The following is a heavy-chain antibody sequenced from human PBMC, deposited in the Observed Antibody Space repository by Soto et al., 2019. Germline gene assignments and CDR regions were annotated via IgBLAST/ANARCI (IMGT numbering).Heavy chain of an antibody. V-gene: IGHV1-69*01. CDR3: ATSYCGNECQPNRAFYYFGWDV. CDR2: IIPILEAT. CDR1: GGTFSDFT. D-gene: IGHD2-21*01. J-gene: IGHJ6*02. Sequence: QVQLVQSGAEVRKPGSSVKVSCRASGGTFSDFTVTWVRQAPGQGLEGMGGIIPILEATKYAQTFQDRVTFTADESTSTVFMELSSLRSEDTAVYFCATSYCGNECQPNRAFYYFGWDVWGQGTTVTVSS.